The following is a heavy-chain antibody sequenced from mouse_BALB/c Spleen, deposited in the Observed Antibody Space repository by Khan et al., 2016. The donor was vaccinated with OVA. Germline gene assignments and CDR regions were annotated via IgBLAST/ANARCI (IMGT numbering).Heavy chain of an antibody. V-gene: IGHV1-85*01. D-gene: IGHD1-1*01. CDR2: IFPGDDST. J-gene: IGHJ1*01. CDR1: AYTFTSYD. CDR3: ARHYYGRILYWYVDG. Sequence: QVQLQQSGAELVKPGASVTLSCKASAYTFTSYDINWVRQRPEQGLEWMGWIFPGDDSTNYNEKFKGQATLTSDTSSSTAYMQLSRLTAEDSAVYFGARHYYGRILYWYVDGWGAGTTVTVSS.